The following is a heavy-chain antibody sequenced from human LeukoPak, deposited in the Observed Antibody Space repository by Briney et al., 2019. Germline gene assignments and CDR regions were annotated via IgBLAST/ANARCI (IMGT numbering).Heavy chain of an antibody. V-gene: IGHV3-23*01. J-gene: IGHJ4*01. CDR2: ISGSGGTT. CDR1: GFTFTSYA. CDR3: AKGDLGFGRFYFDY. Sequence: GGSLRLSCAASGFTFTSYAMNWVRQAPGKRLEWVSSISGSGGTTYNADSVKGRFTISRDNSKNTLYLQMNNLRAEDTAVYYCAKGDLGFGRFYFDYWGHGNLVTVSP. D-gene: IGHD3-16*01.